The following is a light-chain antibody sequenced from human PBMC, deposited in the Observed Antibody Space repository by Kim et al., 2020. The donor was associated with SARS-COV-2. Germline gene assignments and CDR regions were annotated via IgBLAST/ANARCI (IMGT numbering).Light chain of an antibody. J-gene: IGLJ3*02. V-gene: IGLV3-21*04. CDR2: YDS. Sequence: APGKTARITRGWTSIGSKSAHVYQVKPGQAHVLVIYYDSDRPSGIPERFSGSNSGNTATLPISRVEAGDEADYYCQVWDSSSDHPVFGGGTQLTVL. CDR1: SIGSKS. CDR3: QVWDSSSDHPV.